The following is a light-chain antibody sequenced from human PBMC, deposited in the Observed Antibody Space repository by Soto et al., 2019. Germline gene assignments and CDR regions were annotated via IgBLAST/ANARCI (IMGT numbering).Light chain of an antibody. Sequence: IVLTQSPGTLSLSPGERATLSCRASQSVGSNFLAWYQQKRGQAPRILIYAASNRASGIPDRFSGSGSGSDSTLTISRLEPEDFAVYYCQQYGSPPWAFGQGTRVEI. CDR2: AAS. CDR1: QSVGSNF. J-gene: IGKJ1*01. V-gene: IGKV3-20*01. CDR3: QQYGSPPWA.